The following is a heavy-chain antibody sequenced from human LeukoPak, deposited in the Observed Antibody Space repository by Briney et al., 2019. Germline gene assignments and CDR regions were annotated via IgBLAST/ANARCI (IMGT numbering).Heavy chain of an antibody. D-gene: IGHD4-11*01. CDR1: GYTLTELS. CDR3: ARVLHVNYAAFDI. Sequence: ASVKVSCKVSGYTLTELSMHWVRQAPGKGLEWMGGFDPEDGETIYAQKFQGRVTMTEDTSTDTAYMERSSLRSDDTAVYYCARVLHVNYAAFDIWGQGTMVTVSS. J-gene: IGHJ3*02. CDR2: FDPEDGET. V-gene: IGHV1-24*01.